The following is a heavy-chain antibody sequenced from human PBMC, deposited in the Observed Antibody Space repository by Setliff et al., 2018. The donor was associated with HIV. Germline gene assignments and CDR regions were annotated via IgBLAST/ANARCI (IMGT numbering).Heavy chain of an antibody. Sequence: PGGSLRLSCAASGFTFSTFAMSWVRQAPGKGLEWVSTISHSGETTYFADSVKGRFTNSRDNSKNTLYLQKSSLKVDDTAIYFCAKDYYYDSSGSPTGDYFDNWGQGALVTVSS. CDR2: ISHSGETT. D-gene: IGHD3-22*01. J-gene: IGHJ4*02. CDR1: GFTFSTFA. V-gene: IGHV3-23*01. CDR3: AKDYYYDSSGSPTGDYFDN.